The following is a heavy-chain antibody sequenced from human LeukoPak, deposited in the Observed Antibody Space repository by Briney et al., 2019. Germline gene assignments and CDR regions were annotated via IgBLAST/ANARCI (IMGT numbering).Heavy chain of an antibody. V-gene: IGHV3-15*01. D-gene: IGHD3-22*01. J-gene: IGHJ6*03. CDR2: IKSKTDGGTT. CDR1: GFTFSNAW. CDR3: TLDSSGYHYYYYYMDV. Sequence: GGSLRLSCAASGFTFSNAWMSWVRQAPGKGLEWVGRIKSKTDGGTTDYAAPVKGRFTISRDDPKNTLYLQMNSLETEDTAVYYCTLDSSGYHYYYYYMDVWGKGTTVTISS.